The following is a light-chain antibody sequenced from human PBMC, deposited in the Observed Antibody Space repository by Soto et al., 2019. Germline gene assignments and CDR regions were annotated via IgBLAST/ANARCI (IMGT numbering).Light chain of an antibody. V-gene: IGKV3-20*01. CDR3: QQYGPSLIT. CDR2: DAS. J-gene: IGKJ5*01. Sequence: ENVLTQSPGTLSLSPVARATLSFRASQSVGYSLAWYQQRPGQAPTLLISDASTRAPGIPDRFSGSGSGTDFTLTISRLQPEDYALYYCQQYGPSLITFGQGTRLEIK. CDR1: QSVGYS.